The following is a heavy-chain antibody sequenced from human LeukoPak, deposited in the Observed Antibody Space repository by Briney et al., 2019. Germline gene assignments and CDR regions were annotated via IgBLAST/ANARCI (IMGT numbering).Heavy chain of an antibody. CDR3: ARVRTYYYDSSGYPYGMDV. CDR1: GFTFSSYS. CDR2: ISSSSSTI. D-gene: IGHD3-22*01. Sequence: GGSLRLSCAASGFTFSSYSMNWVRQAPGKGLEWVSYISSSSSTIYYADSVKGRFTISRDNAKNSLYLQMNGLRAEDTAVYYCARVRTYYYDSSGYPYGMDVWGQGTTVTVSS. V-gene: IGHV3-48*01. J-gene: IGHJ6*02.